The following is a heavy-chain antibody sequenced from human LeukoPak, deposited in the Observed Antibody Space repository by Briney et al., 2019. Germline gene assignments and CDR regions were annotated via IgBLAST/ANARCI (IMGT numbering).Heavy chain of an antibody. CDR2: ISGSGGST. V-gene: IGHV3-23*01. Sequence: GGSLRLSCAASGFTFSSYAMSWVRQAPGKGLEWVSAISGSGGSTYYADSVKGRFTISRDNSKNTLYLQMNSLRAEETALYSCVREGARGLDFDIWGQGTMVTVSS. J-gene: IGHJ3*02. CDR3: VREGARGLDFDI. CDR1: GFTFSSYA. D-gene: IGHD6-6*01.